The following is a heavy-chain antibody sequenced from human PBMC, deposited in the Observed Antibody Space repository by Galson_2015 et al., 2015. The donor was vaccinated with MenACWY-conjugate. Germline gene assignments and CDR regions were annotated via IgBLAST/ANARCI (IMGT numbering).Heavy chain of an antibody. CDR3: AKVKWMQLWSTYDY. CDR1: GFAFASYA. D-gene: IGHD5-18*01. V-gene: IGHV3-23*01. CDR2: ITASGDDT. J-gene: IGHJ4*02. Sequence: SLRLSCAASGFAFASYAMTWVRQAPGKGLQWVSSITASGDDTTYADSVKGRLTISRDNSKNMLYLQLNSLRAEDTAIYFCAKVKWMQLWSTYDYGGQGTLVTVSS.